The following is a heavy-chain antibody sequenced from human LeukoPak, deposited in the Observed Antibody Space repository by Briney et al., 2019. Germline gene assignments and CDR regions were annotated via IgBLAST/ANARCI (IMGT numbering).Heavy chain of an antibody. CDR2: INPNSGGT. CDR3: ASPVTYYYDSSGYST. D-gene: IGHD3-22*01. Sequence: GASVKVSCKASGYTFTGYYMHWVRQAPGQGLEWMGWINPNSGGTNYAQKFQGRVTMTRDTSISTAYMELSRLRSDDTAVYYCASPVTYYYDSSGYSTWGQGTLVTVSS. CDR1: GYTFTGYY. J-gene: IGHJ5*02. V-gene: IGHV1-2*02.